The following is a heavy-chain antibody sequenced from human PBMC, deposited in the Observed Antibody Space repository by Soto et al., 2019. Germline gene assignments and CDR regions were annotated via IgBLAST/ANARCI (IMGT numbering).Heavy chain of an antibody. J-gene: IGHJ6*02. CDR3: AEERMYYYDSSGYYSPHYYYGMDV. CDR2: IVVGSGNT. D-gene: IGHD3-22*01. CDR1: GFTFTSSA. V-gene: IGHV1-58*01. Sequence: SVKVSCKASGFTFTSSAVQWVRQARGQRLEWIGWIVVGSGNTNYAQKFQERVTITMDMSTSTAYMELSSLRSEDTAVYYCAEERMYYYDSSGYYSPHYYYGMDVWGQGTTVTV.